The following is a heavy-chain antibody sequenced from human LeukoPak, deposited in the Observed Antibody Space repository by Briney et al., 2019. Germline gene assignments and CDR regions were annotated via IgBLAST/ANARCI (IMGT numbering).Heavy chain of an antibody. D-gene: IGHD4-23*01. CDR3: ARDLYGSNTEIFDY. CDR1: GFTFSTYF. CDR2: IKQDGSEK. J-gene: IGHJ4*02. Sequence: PGGSLRLSCAASGFTFSTYFMNWVRQAPGKGLEWVANIKQDGSEKYYVDSLKGRFTISRDNAKNSLYLQMNNLRAEDTALYYCARDLYGSNTEIFDYWGQGTMVIVSS. V-gene: IGHV3-7*01.